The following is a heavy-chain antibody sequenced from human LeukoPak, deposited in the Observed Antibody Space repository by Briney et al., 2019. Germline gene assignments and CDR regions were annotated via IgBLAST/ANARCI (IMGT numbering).Heavy chain of an antibody. V-gene: IGHV1-2*02. CDR1: GYTFTSYG. Sequence: AASVKVSCKASGYTFTSYGISWVRQAPGQGLEWMGWINPNSGGTNYAQKFQGRVTMTRDTSISTAYMELSRLRSDDTAVYYCARVPIVVVPAEWTDYWGQGTLVTVSS. D-gene: IGHD2-2*01. CDR2: INPNSGGT. CDR3: ARVPIVVVPAEWTDY. J-gene: IGHJ4*02.